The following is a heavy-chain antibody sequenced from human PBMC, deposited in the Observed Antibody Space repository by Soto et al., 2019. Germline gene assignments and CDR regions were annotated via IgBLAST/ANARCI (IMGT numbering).Heavy chain of an antibody. CDR1: GFTFRSYA. CDR2: IIGNGGST. V-gene: IGHV3-23*01. Sequence: EVQLLESGGGLVQPGGSLSLSCVASGFTFRSYAMSWVRQAPGKGLEWVSAIIGNGGSTFYADSVKGRFTISRDNSKNTLYLQMNSLSAEDTAVYYCAKDPFSGAVDGSRGAFWGQGTLVTVSS. CDR3: AKDPFSGAVDGSRGAF. J-gene: IGHJ4*02. D-gene: IGHD6-19*01.